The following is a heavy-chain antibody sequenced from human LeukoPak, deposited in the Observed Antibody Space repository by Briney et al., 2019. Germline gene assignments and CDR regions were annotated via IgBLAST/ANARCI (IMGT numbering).Heavy chain of an antibody. J-gene: IGHJ4*02. V-gene: IGHV3-7*01. CDR3: ASSREFYFDY. CDR1: GFTFSSYG. CDR2: IKQDGSEK. D-gene: IGHD3-10*01. Sequence: PGGSLRLSCAASGFTFSSYGMHWVRQAPGMGLEWVANIKQDGSEKYYVDSVKGRFTISRDNAKNSLYLQMNSLRAEDTAVYYCASSREFYFDYWGQGTLATVSS.